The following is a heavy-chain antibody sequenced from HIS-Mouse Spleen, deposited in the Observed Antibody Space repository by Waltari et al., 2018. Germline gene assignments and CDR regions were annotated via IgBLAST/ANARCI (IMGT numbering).Heavy chain of an antibody. J-gene: IGHJ5*02. Sequence: EVQLVESGGGLVQPGGSLRLSCAASGFTFSSYWMSWVRQAPGRGRGWGANIKQDGSGKYYVDSVKGRFTISRDNAKNSLYLQMNSLRAEDTAVYYCARERRGPGWFDPLGQGTLVTVSS. CDR2: IKQDGSGK. D-gene: IGHD5-12*01. V-gene: IGHV3-7*01. CDR1: GFTFSSYW. CDR3: ARERRGPGWFDP.